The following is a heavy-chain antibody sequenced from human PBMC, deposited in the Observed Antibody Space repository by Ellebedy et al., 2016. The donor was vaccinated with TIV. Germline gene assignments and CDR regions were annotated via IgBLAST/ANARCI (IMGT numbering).Heavy chain of an antibody. D-gene: IGHD7-27*01. V-gene: IGHV3-66*01. CDR1: GLTVRSNF. J-gene: IGHJ3*01. Sequence: PGGSLRLSCEASGLTVRSNFMVCVRQSPGKGLSLFSVLYRDVTTYYSYSVKGRFSMSRDNSKNTVDLQMSSLRAEDTAVYYCARDRLSLGHAFDLWGQGTRGTVSS. CDR3: ARDRLSLGHAFDL. CDR2: LYRDVTT.